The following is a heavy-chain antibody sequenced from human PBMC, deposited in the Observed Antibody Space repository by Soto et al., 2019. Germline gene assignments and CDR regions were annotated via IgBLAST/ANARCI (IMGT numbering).Heavy chain of an antibody. CDR1: GGTFSSYA. V-gene: IGHV1-69*13. CDR3: ARDPKYRAAAGLFDY. Sequence: SVKVSCKASGGTFSSYAISWVRQAPGQGLEWVGGIIPIFGTANYAQKFQGRVTITADESTSTAYMELSSLRSEDTAVYYCARDPKYRAAAGLFDYWGQGTLVTVSS. D-gene: IGHD6-13*01. CDR2: IIPIFGTA. J-gene: IGHJ4*02.